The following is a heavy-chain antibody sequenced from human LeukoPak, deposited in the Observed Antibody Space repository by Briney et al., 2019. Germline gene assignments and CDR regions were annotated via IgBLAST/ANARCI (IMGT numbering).Heavy chain of an antibody. V-gene: IGHV4-34*01. Sequence: SETLSLTCAVYGGSFSGYYWSWIRQPPGKGLEWIGSIYYSGSTYYNPSLKSRVTISVDTSKNQFSLKLSSVTAADTAVYYCARLSEGWFDPWGQGTLVTVSS. CDR2: IYYSGST. CDR3: ARLSEGWFDP. J-gene: IGHJ5*02. CDR1: GGSFSGYY.